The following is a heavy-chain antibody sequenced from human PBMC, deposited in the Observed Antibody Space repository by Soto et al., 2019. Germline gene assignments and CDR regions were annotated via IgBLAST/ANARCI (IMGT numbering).Heavy chain of an antibody. D-gene: IGHD3-10*01. V-gene: IGHV4-39*01. J-gene: IGHJ4*02. CDR3: ATRPPLYASESSRFDI. CDR1: GECISNSGND. CDR2: MDYSGDT. Sequence: ETLSLTASVAGECISNSGNDWGWIRRPRGKGLEWIGTMDYSGDTSYNPSLRSRVTISADTSKNQFSLRLSSVSVADTAVYYCATRPPLYASESSRFDIWGQGALVTVSS.